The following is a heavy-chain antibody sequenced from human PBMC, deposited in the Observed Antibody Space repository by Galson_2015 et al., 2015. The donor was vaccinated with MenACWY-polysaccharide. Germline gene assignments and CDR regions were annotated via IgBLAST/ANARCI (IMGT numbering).Heavy chain of an antibody. J-gene: IGHJ4*02. D-gene: IGHD2-2*01. CDR1: GFTFSSYA. CDR2: ITATGDIT. Sequence: SLRLSCAASGFTFSSYAMSWVRQAPGKGLEWVSGITATGDITYYADSVKGRFTISRDNSKNTLYLQMNSLRAEDTAVYYCALIVVVPAAMPKYFESWGQGTLVTVSS. CDR3: ALIVVVPAAMPKYFES. V-gene: IGHV3-23*01.